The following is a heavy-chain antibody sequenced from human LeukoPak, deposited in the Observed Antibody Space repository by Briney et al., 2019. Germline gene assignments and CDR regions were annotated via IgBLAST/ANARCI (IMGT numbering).Heavy chain of an antibody. J-gene: IGHJ1*01. CDR2: IYYSGST. CDR3: ARGGSSWANTDEYFQH. V-gene: IGHV4-61*08. D-gene: IGHD6-13*01. CDR1: GGSISSGGYY. Sequence: PSETLSLTCTVSGGSISSGGYYWNWIRQPPGKGLEWIGYIYYSGSTNYNPSLKSRVTISVDTSKNQFSLKLSSVTAADTAVYYCARGGSSWANTDEYFQHWGQGTLVTVSS.